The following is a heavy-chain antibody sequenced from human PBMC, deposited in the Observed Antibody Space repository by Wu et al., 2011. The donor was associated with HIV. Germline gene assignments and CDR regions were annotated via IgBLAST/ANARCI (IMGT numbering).Heavy chain of an antibody. CDR3: ARGNSRIEMYNIFSGTYYYDMDV. CDR1: GDTFNNHA. D-gene: IGHD3-9*01. CDR2: IITMFGTT. Sequence: QVHLVQSGAEVKKPGSSVKVSCKVSGDTFNNHAITWVRQAPGQGLDWMGGIITMFGTTNYPQRFQGRVTVSADESKTTVYMELTSLRSEDTAVYYCARGNSRIEMYNIFSGTYYYDMDVWGQGTAVTV. V-gene: IGHV1-69*12. J-gene: IGHJ6*02.